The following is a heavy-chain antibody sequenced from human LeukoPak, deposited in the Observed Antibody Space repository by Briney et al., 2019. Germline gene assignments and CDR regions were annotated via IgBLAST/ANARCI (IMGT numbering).Heavy chain of an antibody. D-gene: IGHD3-3*01. V-gene: IGHV4-59*10. J-gene: IGHJ6*02. CDR2: IYTSGST. Sequence: SETLSLTCAVYGGSFSGYYWSWIRQPAGKGLEWIGRIYTSGSTNYNPSLKSRVTMSVDTSKNQFSLKLSSVTAADTAVYYCASSYYDFWSGYYAKDYYGMDVWGQGTTVTVSS. CDR1: GGSFSGYY. CDR3: ASSYYDFWSGYYAKDYYGMDV.